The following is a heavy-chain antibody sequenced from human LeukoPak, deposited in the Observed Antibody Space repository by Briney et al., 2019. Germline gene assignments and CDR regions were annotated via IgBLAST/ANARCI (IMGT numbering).Heavy chain of an antibody. CDR1: GFTVSSNY. CDR3: AKGSSSGYSSYYFDY. J-gene: IGHJ4*02. D-gene: IGHD3-22*01. Sequence: GGSLRLSCAASGFTVSSNYMSWVRQAPGKGLEWVSAISGSGGSTYYADSVKGRVTIFRDNSKNTLYLQMNSLRAEDTAVYYCAKGSSSGYSSYYFDYWGQGTLVTVSS. CDR2: ISGSGGST. V-gene: IGHV3-23*01.